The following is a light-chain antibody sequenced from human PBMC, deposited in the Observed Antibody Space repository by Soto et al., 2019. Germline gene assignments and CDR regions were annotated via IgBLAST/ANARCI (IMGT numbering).Light chain of an antibody. J-gene: IGKJ1*01. CDR3: QKYNRAPRT. V-gene: IGKV1-27*01. CDR1: QGISKF. Sequence: DIPMTQSPSSLSASVGDRVTITCRASQGISKFLAWYQQKPGNVPKLLIHGASTLQSGVPSRFSGSGSETDFTLTISSLQPEDVATYYCQKYNRAPRTFGQGTKVEIK. CDR2: GAS.